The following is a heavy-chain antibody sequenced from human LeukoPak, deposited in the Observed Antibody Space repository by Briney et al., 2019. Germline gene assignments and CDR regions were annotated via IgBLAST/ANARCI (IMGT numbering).Heavy chain of an antibody. CDR1: GYTFTGYY. CDR3: AKEQFLRYFDRNGYYFDH. Sequence: ASVKVSCKASGYTFTGYYMHWVRQAPGQGLEWMGWINPNSGGTNYAQKFQGRVTMTRDTSISTAYMELSRLRSDDTAVYYCAKEQFLRYFDRNGYYFDHWGQGTLVTVSS. D-gene: IGHD3-9*01. V-gene: IGHV1-2*02. J-gene: IGHJ4*02. CDR2: INPNSGGT.